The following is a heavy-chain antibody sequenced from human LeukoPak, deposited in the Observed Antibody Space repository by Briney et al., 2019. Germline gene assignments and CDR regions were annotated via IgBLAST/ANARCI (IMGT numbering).Heavy chain of an antibody. CDR2: TYYRSKWYY. V-gene: IGHV6-1*01. Sequence: SPTLSLAFALSGDSVSSNSAAWNWIRQSPSGGLEWLGRTYYRSKWYYDYAVSVTSRITINPDTSKNQFSLHLNSVTPEDTAVYYCAREGSSSFDYWGQGTLVTVSS. CDR1: GDSVSSNSAA. CDR3: AREGSSSFDY. D-gene: IGHD2-15*01. J-gene: IGHJ4*02.